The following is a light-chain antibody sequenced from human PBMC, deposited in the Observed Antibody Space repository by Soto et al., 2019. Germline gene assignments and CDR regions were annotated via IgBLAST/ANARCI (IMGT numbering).Light chain of an antibody. CDR3: CSYAGSYTYVV. V-gene: IGLV2-11*01. J-gene: IGLJ2*01. Sequence: QSALTQPRSVSVSPGQSVTISCTGTSSDVGGYNYVSWYQQHPGKAPKLMIYDVSKRPSGVPDRFSGSKSGNTASLTISGLQAEDEADYYCCSYAGSYTYVVFGGGTKVTVL. CDR2: DVS. CDR1: SSDVGGYNY.